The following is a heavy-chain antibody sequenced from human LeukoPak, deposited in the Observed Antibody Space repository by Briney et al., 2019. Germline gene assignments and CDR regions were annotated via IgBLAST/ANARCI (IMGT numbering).Heavy chain of an antibody. CDR3: ARAQVGAPTDL. CDR2: IHGDEDNI. V-gene: IGHV3-74*01. CDR1: GFPFSSYA. D-gene: IGHD1-26*01. J-gene: IGHJ5*02. Sequence: QPGGSLRLSCAASGFPFSSYAMYWVRQAPGKGLVWVARIHGDEDNISYADSVRGRFTISRDNAKDTLYLHMNSLRPEDTAVYYCARAQVGAPTDLWGQGTLVTVSS.